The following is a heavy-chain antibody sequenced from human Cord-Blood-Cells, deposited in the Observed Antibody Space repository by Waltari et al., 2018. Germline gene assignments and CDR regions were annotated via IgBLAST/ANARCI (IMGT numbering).Heavy chain of an antibody. CDR1: GFTSSAHT. Sequence: EVQLVESGGGLVQPGGSLRLSRAASGFTSSAHTMAWVRRAPGKGLEWVGRTRNKANSYTTEYAASVKGRFTISRDDSKNSLYLQMNSLKTEDTAVYYCADLGHYYGMDVWGQGTTVTVSS. CDR3: ADLGHYYGMDV. J-gene: IGHJ6*02. V-gene: IGHV3-72*01. CDR2: TRNKANSYTT.